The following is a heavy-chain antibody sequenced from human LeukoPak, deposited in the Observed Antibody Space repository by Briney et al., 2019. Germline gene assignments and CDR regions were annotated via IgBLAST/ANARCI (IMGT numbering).Heavy chain of an antibody. D-gene: IGHD3-10*01. Sequence: PGGSLRLSCAASGFTFSTYGMHWVRQPPGKGLEWVAVISYDGSDTYYAASVKGRFTISRDDSKNTVYLQMSSLRPEDTAVYYCAKDYLFASGSRRHHFDYWGQGTLVTVSS. V-gene: IGHV3-30*18. CDR2: ISYDGSDT. CDR1: GFTFSTYG. CDR3: AKDYLFASGSRRHHFDY. J-gene: IGHJ4*02.